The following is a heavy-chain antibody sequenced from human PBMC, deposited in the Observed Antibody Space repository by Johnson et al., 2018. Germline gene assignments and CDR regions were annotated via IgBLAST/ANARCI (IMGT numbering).Heavy chain of an antibody. J-gene: IGHJ6*03. Sequence: VQLQESGGGLVQPGGSLRLSCAASGFTFSSYWMHWVRQAPGKGLVWVSRINSDGSSTSYADSVKGRFTISRDNAKNTLYPQMNSLRAEDTAVYYCARVGGPPGDYYYYYYMDVWGKGTTVTVSS. CDR3: ARVGGPPGDYYYYYYMDV. V-gene: IGHV3-74*01. CDR1: GFTFSSYW. CDR2: INSDGSST. D-gene: IGHD2-15*01.